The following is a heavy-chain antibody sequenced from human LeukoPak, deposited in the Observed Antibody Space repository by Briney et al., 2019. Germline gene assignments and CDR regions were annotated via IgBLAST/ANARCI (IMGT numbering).Heavy chain of an antibody. V-gene: IGHV3-11*01. Sequence: PGGSLRLACEASGLRFSDYYMTWIRQAPGMGLEWISYVVSSGDTTYYADSVKGRFTIFRDNAKNSLYLQMNSLRAEDTAVYYCARGDSSSWYVGYHILDVWGQGTTVTVS. CDR1: GLRFSDYY. D-gene: IGHD6-13*01. J-gene: IGHJ6*02. CDR3: ARGDSSSWYVGYHILDV. CDR2: VVSSGDTT.